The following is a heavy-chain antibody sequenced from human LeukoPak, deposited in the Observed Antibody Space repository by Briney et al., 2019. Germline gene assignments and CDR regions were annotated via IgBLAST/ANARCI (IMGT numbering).Heavy chain of an antibody. CDR2: INSDGSST. CDR1: GSTFSSYW. Sequence: PGGSLRLSCTASGSTFSSYWMHWVRQAPGKGLVWVSRINSDGSSTSYVDSVKGRFTISRDNAKNTLYLQMNSLRAEDTAVYYCARDPEWLLYRYLDYWGQGTLVTVSS. J-gene: IGHJ4*02. D-gene: IGHD3-3*01. CDR3: ARDPEWLLYRYLDY. V-gene: IGHV3-74*01.